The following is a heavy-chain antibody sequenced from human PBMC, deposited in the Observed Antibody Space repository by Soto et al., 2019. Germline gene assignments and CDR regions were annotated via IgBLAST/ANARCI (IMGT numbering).Heavy chain of an antibody. V-gene: IGHV1-18*01. CDR3: ARDSWFGDPADY. Sequence: ASVKVSCKAAGYTFTSYGISWVRQAPGQGLEWMGWISAYNGNTNYAQKLQGRVTMTTDTSTSTAYMELRSLRSDDTAVYYCARDSWFGDPADYWGQGTLVTVSS. CDR1: GYTFTSYG. J-gene: IGHJ4*02. D-gene: IGHD3-10*01. CDR2: ISAYNGNT.